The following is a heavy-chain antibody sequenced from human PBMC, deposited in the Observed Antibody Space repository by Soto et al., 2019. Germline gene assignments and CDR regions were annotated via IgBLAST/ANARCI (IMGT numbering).Heavy chain of an antibody. CDR1: GGSISHYH. V-gene: IGHV4-59*01. J-gene: IGHJ5*02. CDR2: ISYNGST. CDR3: ARSFYP. Sequence: QLQLQESGPGLVKPSETLSLTCTVSGGSISHYHWNWIRQAPGKGMEWSGYISYNGSTHYNPPLTSSVTISVDMSKNRLYLTLTSVTAEDMAVSYCARSFYPWGQGTLVTVSS.